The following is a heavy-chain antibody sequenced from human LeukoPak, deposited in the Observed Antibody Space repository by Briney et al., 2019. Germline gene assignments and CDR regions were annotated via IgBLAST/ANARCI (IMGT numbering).Heavy chain of an antibody. V-gene: IGHV4-34*01. CDR3: ARALGYYYGMDV. J-gene: IGHJ6*02. D-gene: IGHD3-16*01. Sequence: SETLTLTCAVYGGSFSGYYWSWIRQPPGKGLEWIGEINHSGSTNYNPSLKSRVTISVDTSKNQFSLKLSSVTAADTAVYYCARALGYYYGMDVWGQGTTVTVSS. CDR2: INHSGST. CDR1: GGSFSGYY.